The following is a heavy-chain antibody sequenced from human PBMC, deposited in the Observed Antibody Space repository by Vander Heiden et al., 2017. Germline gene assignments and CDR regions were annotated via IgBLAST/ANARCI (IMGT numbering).Heavy chain of an antibody. D-gene: IGHD3-9*01. V-gene: IGHV1-18*01. Sequence: WVRQAPGQGLEWMGWISAYNGNTNYAQKLQGRVTMTTDTSTSTAYMELRSLSSDDTAVYYCARGFDGYFDYWGQGTLVTVSS. CDR2: ISAYNGNT. CDR3: ARGFDGYFDY. J-gene: IGHJ4*02.